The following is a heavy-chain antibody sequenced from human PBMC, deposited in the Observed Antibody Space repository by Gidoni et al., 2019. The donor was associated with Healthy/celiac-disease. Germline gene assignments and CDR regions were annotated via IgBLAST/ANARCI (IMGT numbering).Heavy chain of an antibody. CDR3: AKDLYDSSGYYYFDY. CDR2: IRGSGGST. J-gene: IGHJ4*02. Sequence: EVQLVESGGGLGQPGGSLRLSCVASGFTFSTYAMNWVRQAPGKGLEWVSTIRGSGGSTYYADSVKGRFTISRDNSKNTLYLQMNSLRVEDTAVYYCAKDLYDSSGYYYFDYWGQGTLVTVSS. CDR1: GFTFSTYA. V-gene: IGHV3-23*04. D-gene: IGHD3-22*01.